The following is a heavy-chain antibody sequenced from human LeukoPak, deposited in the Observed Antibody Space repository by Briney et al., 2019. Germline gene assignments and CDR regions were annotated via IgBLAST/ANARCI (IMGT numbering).Heavy chain of an antibody. CDR2: ISGSGGST. J-gene: IGHJ4*02. CDR3: AKDYDILTGYHAPSDY. V-gene: IGHV3-23*01. D-gene: IGHD3-9*01. CDR1: GFTFGSYA. Sequence: GGSLRLSCAASGFTFGSYAMSWVRQAPGKGLEWVSAISGSGGSTYYADSVKGRFTIARDNSKNTLYLQMNSLRAEDTAVYYCAKDYDILTGYHAPSDYWGQGTLVTVSS.